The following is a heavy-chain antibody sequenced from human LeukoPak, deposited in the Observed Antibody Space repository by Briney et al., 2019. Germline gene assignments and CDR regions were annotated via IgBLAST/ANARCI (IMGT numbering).Heavy chain of an antibody. CDR1: GGSISSYC. CDR3: ARARYSSSWYRGRNWFDP. J-gene: IGHJ5*02. D-gene: IGHD6-13*01. Sequence: SETLSLTCTVSGGSISSYCWSWIRQPPGKGLEWIGYIYYSGSTNYNPSLKSRVTISVDTSKNQFSLKLSSVTAADTAVYYCARARYSSSWYRGRNWFDPWGQGTLVTVSS. CDR2: IYYSGST. V-gene: IGHV4-59*01.